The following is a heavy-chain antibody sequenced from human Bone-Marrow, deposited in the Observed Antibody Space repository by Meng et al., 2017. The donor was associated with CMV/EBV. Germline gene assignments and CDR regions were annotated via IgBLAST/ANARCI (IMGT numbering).Heavy chain of an antibody. D-gene: IGHD2-15*01. J-gene: IGHJ4*02. V-gene: IGHV1-69*08. CDR3: ARSSLPLGYCSGGGCYFDLDY. CDR1: GGTFNTYS. CDR2: IFPILSTA. Sequence: SVKVSCKASGGTFNTYSISWVRQAPGQGLEWMGRIFPILSTADYAQKFQGRVTITADKSTATAYMEVRSLRSEDTAVYYCARSSLPLGYCSGGGCYFDLDYWGQGTLVTVSS.